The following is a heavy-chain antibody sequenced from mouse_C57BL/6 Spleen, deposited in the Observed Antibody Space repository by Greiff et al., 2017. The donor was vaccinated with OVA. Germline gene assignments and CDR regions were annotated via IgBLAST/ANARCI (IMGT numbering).Heavy chain of an antibody. CDR3: ARDKKTTVVAKSYWYFDV. V-gene: IGHV5-16*01. J-gene: IGHJ1*03. Sequence: EVKLVESEGGLVQPGSSMKLSCTASGFTFSDYYMAWVRQVPEKGLEWVANINYDGSSTYYLDSLKSRFIISRDNAKNILYLQMSSLKSEDTATYYCARDKKTTVVAKSYWYFDVWGTGTTVTVSS. CDR1: GFTFSDYY. CDR2: INYDGSST. D-gene: IGHD1-1*01.